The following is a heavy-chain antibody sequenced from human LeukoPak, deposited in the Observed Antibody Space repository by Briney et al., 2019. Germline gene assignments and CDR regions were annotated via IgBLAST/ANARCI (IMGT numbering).Heavy chain of an antibody. Sequence: GGSLRLSCTASGFPFIEYSMNWVRQAPGKGLEWISYIGIDSGNTKYADSVRGRFTISADKAKNSLYLQMNSLRVEDTAVYYCARGASAETIDYWGQGTLVTVSS. V-gene: IGHV3-48*01. J-gene: IGHJ4*02. CDR3: ARGASAETIDY. CDR1: GFPFIEYS. CDR2: IGIDSGNT. D-gene: IGHD1-1*01.